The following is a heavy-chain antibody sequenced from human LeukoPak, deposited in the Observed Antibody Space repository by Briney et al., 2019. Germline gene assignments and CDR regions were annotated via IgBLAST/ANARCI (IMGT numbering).Heavy chain of an antibody. J-gene: IGHJ4*02. CDR3: ARDNYDSTGYPWN. V-gene: IGHV1-8*01. CDR2: MNPNSGNT. CDR1: GYTFTSYD. D-gene: IGHD3-22*01. Sequence: GASVKVSCKASGYTFTSYDINWVRQATGQGLEWMGWMNPNSGNTGYAQKFQGRVTMTRNTSISTAYMELRSLRSDDTAVYYCARDNYDSTGYPWNWGQGTLVTVSS.